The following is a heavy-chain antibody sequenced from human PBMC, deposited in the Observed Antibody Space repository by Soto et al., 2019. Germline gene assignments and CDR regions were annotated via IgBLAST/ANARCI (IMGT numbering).Heavy chain of an antibody. J-gene: IGHJ6*02. V-gene: IGHV3-33*01. D-gene: IGHD5-12*01. CDR2: IWYDGSNK. CDR3: ARDIVAEEVPYYYYGMDV. CDR1: GFTFSSYG. Sequence: PGGSLRLSCAASGFTFSSYGMHWVRQAPGKGLEWVAVIWYDGSNKYYADSVKGRFTISRDNSKNTLYLQMNSLRAEDTAVYYCARDIVAEEVPYYYYGMDVWGQGTTVTVSS.